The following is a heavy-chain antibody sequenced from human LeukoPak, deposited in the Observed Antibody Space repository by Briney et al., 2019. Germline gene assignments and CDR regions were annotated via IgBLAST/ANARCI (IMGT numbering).Heavy chain of an antibody. D-gene: IGHD3-22*01. J-gene: IGHJ4*02. CDR2: IYYSGST. CDR1: GVSISSGGYY. Sequence: KPSQTLSLTCTVSGVSISSGGYYWSWIRQHPGKGLEWIGYIYYSGSTYYNPSLKSRVTISVDTSKNQFSLKLSSVTAADTAVYYCARDYYDSSGYFDYWGQGTLVTVSS. CDR3: ARDYYDSSGYFDY. V-gene: IGHV4-31*03.